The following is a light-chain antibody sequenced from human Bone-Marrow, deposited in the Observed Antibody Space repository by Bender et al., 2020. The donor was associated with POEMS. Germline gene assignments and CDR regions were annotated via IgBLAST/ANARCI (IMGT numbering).Light chain of an antibody. V-gene: IGLV1-44*01. CDR3: AAWEGSLNGWV. Sequence: QSVLTQPPSASGTPGQRVTISCSGSSSNIGTNPVNWYQQLPGTAPKHPIYINNQRPSGVPDRFSGSKSGTSASLAISGLQSEDEADYYCAAWEGSLNGWVFGGGTKLTVL. CDR2: INN. J-gene: IGLJ3*02. CDR1: SSNIGTNP.